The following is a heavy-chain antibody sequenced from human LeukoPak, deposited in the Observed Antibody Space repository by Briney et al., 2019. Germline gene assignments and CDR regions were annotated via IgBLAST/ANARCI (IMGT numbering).Heavy chain of an antibody. CDR2: ISWDGGST. V-gene: IGHV3-43D*03. CDR1: GFTFDDYA. Sequence: GGSLRLSCAASGFTFDDYAMHWVRQAPGKGLEWVSLISWDGGSTYYADSVKGRFTISRDNSKNSLYLQMNSLRAEDTALYYCAKAGQQWLGTQGDYWGQGTLVTVSS. J-gene: IGHJ4*02. D-gene: IGHD6-19*01. CDR3: AKAGQQWLGTQGDY.